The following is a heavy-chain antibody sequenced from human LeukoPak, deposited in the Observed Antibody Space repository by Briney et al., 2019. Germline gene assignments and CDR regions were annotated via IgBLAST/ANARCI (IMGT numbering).Heavy chain of an antibody. J-gene: IGHJ6*03. D-gene: IGHD4-17*01. CDR1: GFTFDDYA. Sequence: PGGSLRLSCAASGFTFDDYAMHWVRQAPGKGLEWVSLISGDGDNTYYADSVKGRFTISGDNSKNSLYLQMNSLRTEDTALYYCTKETVTTYFYYYCFDVWGKGTTVTVSS. V-gene: IGHV3-43*02. CDR2: ISGDGDNT. CDR3: TKETVTTYFYYYCFDV.